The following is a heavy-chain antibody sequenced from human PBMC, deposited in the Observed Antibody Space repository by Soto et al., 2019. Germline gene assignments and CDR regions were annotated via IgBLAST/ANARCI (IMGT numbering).Heavy chain of an antibody. Sequence: QMQLVESGGGLVKPGGSLRLCCAASGFPFSDSYMAWIRQAPGKGLEEIETISSTGSTPYYADSVKGRFTISRDNAQNSLYLEMNNLRAEDTAVYYCARGQQLVANWLDPWGQGILVTVSS. V-gene: IGHV3-11*01. CDR3: ARGQQLVANWLDP. J-gene: IGHJ5*02. CDR1: GFPFSDSY. D-gene: IGHD6-6*01. CDR2: ISSTGSTP.